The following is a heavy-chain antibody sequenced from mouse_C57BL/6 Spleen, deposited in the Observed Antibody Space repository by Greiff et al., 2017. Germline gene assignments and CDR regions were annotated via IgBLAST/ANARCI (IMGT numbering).Heavy chain of an antibody. D-gene: IGHD2-13*01. CDR3: ARLTGPWLAY. J-gene: IGHJ3*01. V-gene: IGHV5-6*01. Sequence: EVMLVESGGDLVKPGGSLKLSCAASGFTFSSYGMSWVRQTPDNRLEWVATISSGGSYTYYPDSVKGRFTISRDNAKNTLYMQMNSLKSEDTAMYYCARLTGPWLAYWGQGTLVTVSA. CDR1: GFTFSSYG. CDR2: ISSGGSYT.